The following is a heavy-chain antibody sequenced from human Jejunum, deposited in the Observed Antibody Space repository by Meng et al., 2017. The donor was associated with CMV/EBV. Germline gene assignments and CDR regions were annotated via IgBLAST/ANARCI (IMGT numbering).Heavy chain of an antibody. D-gene: IGHD1-26*01. Sequence: EYTFTDYYMQWVRQAPGQGLEWMGWINPQTGDTNYAPKFQGRVTMTRDMSINTVYMEVTRLRSDDTAVYYCAKDAGSFLDYYLDYWGQGTLVTVSS. CDR3: AKDAGSFLDYYLDY. J-gene: IGHJ4*02. CDR1: EYTFTDYY. CDR2: INPQTGDT. V-gene: IGHV1-2*02.